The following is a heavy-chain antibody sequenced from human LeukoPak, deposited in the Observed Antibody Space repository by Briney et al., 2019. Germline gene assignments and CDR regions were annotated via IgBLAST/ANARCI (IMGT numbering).Heavy chain of an antibody. CDR2: ISAYNGNT. D-gene: IGHD3-16*02. CDR1: GYTFPNYG. Sequence: ASVKVSCKASGYTFPNYGINWVRQAPGQGLEWMGWISAYNGNTRDVQKFQGRVTMTTDTSTNTAYMEVRSLRSDDTAVYYCARDMVTFGGVIVPEYWGQGTLVTVSS. J-gene: IGHJ4*02. V-gene: IGHV1-18*01. CDR3: ARDMVTFGGVIVPEY.